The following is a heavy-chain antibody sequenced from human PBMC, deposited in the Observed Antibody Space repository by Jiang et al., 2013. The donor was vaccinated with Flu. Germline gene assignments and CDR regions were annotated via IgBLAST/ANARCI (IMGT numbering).Heavy chain of an antibody. CDR3: ARDSKRRYCSSTSCYTYNWFDP. CDR1: GGSISSSNW. CDR2: IYHSGST. V-gene: IGHV4-4*02. J-gene: IGHJ5*02. D-gene: IGHD2-2*02. Sequence: GSGLVKPSGTLSLTCAVSGGSISSSNWWSWVRQPPGKGLEWIGEIYHSGSTNYNPSLKSRVTISVDKSKNQFSLKLSSVTAADTAVYYCARDSKRRYCSSTSCYTYNWFDPWGQGTLVTVSS.